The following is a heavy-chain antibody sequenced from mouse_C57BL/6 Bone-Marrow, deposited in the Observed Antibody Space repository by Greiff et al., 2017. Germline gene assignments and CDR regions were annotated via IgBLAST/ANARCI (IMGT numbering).Heavy chain of an antibody. D-gene: IGHD1-1*01. CDR2: IYPGDGDT. CDR1: GYAFSSSW. V-gene: IGHV1-82*01. J-gene: IGHJ1*03. CDR3: ARKGYGSLGYFDV. Sequence: VQLQQSGPELVKPGASVKISCKASGYAFSSSWMNWVKQRPGKGLEWIGRIYPGDGDTNYNGKFKGKATLTADKSSSTAYMQLSSLTSEDSAVYFCARKGYGSLGYFDVWGTGTTVTVSS.